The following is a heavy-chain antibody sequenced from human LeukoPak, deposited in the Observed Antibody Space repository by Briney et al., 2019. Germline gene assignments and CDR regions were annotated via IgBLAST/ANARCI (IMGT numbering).Heavy chain of an antibody. CDR1: GGSISSYY. Sequence: SETLSLTCTVSGGSISSYYWSWIRQPPGKGLEWIGYIYYSGSTNYNPSLKSRVTISVDTSKNQFSLKLSSVTAADTAVYYCARDYPYGASVDAFDIWGQGTMVTVSS. J-gene: IGHJ3*02. CDR3: ARDYPYGASVDAFDI. CDR2: IYYSGST. V-gene: IGHV4-59*01. D-gene: IGHD4-17*01.